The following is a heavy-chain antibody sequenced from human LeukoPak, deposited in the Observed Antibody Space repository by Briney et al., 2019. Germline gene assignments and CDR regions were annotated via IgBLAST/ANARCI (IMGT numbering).Heavy chain of an antibody. J-gene: IGHJ4*02. D-gene: IGHD3-10*01. V-gene: IGHV3-30*18. CDR2: ISYYESNK. Sequence: PGGSLSPSCAASGFTFTSYVMNWVRQAPGKGLAWVGVISYYESNKSYADSVKGRFTISRDNSKNTLYLQMNSLRAEDTAVYYCAKGPFYGSGSFDYWGQGTLVTVSS. CDR3: AKGPFYGSGSFDY. CDR1: GFTFTSYV.